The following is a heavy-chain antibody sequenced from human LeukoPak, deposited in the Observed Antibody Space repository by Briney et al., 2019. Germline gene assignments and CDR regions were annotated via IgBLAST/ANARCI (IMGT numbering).Heavy chain of an antibody. J-gene: IGHJ4*02. CDR1: GYSFSSYA. V-gene: IGHV3-23*01. CDR2: ISGGGGST. CDR3: AKSGGYQPYYVGY. Sequence: GGSLRLSCAASGYSFSSYAMNWVRQAPGKGLEWVSGISGGGGSTYYADSVKGRFTISRDNSKNTLLLQMNSLRAEDTAVYYCAKSGGYQPYYVGYWGQGILVTVSS. D-gene: IGHD5-12*01.